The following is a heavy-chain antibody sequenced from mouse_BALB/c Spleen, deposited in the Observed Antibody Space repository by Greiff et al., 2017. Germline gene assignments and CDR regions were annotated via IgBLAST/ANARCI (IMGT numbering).Heavy chain of an antibody. J-gene: IGHJ3*01. Sequence: VQLQQSGAELVKPGASVKLSCTASGFNIKDTYMHWVKQRPEQGLEWIGRIDPANGNTKYDPKFQGKASITADTSSNTAYLQLSSLTSEDTAVYYCARCYGYDEGFAYWGQGTLVTVSA. V-gene: IGHV14-3*02. CDR2: IDPANGNT. CDR1: GFNIKDTY. CDR3: ARCYGYDEGFAY. D-gene: IGHD2-2*01.